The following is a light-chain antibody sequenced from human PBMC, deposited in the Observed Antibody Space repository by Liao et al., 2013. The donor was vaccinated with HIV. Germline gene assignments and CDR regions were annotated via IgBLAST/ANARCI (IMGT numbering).Light chain of an antibody. CDR3: QVWDSSSDHPGYV. CDR2: QDS. CDR1: KLGEKY. J-gene: IGLJ1*01. Sequence: SYELTQPPSVSVSPGQTATITCSGDKLGEKYVCWYQQKPGQSPVLVIYQDSKRPSGIPERVSGSNSGNTATLTISRVEAGDEADYYCQVWDSSSDHPGYVFGTGTKVTVL. V-gene: IGLV3-1*01.